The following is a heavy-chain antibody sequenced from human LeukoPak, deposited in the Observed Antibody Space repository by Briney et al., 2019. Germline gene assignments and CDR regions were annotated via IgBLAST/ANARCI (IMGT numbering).Heavy chain of an antibody. J-gene: IGHJ6*03. CDR2: ISSSSSYI. CDR1: GFTFSSYS. Sequence: GGSLRLSCAASGFTFSSYSMNWVRQAPGKGLEWISSISSSSSYIYYADSVKGRFTISRDNAKNSLYLQMNSLRAEDTAVYYCARVSSWPYYMDVWGKGTTVTVSS. D-gene: IGHD6-13*01. CDR3: ARVSSWPYYMDV. V-gene: IGHV3-21*01.